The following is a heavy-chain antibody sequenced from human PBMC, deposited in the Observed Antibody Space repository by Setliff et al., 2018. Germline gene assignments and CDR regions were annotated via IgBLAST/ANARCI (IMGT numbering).Heavy chain of an antibody. J-gene: IGHJ4*02. V-gene: IGHV4-39*01. CDR1: GGSISTNTYF. Sequence: PSETLSLTCTVSGGSISTNTYFWGWIRQSPGKGLEWIASMYFGGTTQYNPSLKSRVTISVDTSKNRFTLNLRSVTAADTAVYYCARHAITQSLVADFWGQGIQVTV. D-gene: IGHD2-8*02. CDR2: MYFGGTT. CDR3: ARHAITQSLVADF.